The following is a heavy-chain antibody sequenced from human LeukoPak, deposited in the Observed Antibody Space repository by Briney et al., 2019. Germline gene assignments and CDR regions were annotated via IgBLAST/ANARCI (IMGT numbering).Heavy chain of an antibody. Sequence: PSETLSLTCTVSGGSISSYYWSWIRQPPGKGLEWIAYIYYSGSTIYNPSLKSRVTISVDMSKNQFSLNLSSVTAADTAVFYCAGDSQTAEYFHHWGQGTLVTVSS. J-gene: IGHJ1*01. CDR1: GGSISSYY. V-gene: IGHV4-59*08. CDR3: AGDSQTAEYFHH. D-gene: IGHD3-10*01. CDR2: IYYSGST.